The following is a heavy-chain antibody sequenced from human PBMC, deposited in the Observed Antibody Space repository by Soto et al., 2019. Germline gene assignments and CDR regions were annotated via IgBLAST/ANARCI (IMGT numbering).Heavy chain of an antibody. CDR2: INHSGST. J-gene: IGHJ4*02. CDR3: AREAYDSSGYYGDY. V-gene: IGHV4-34*01. D-gene: IGHD3-22*01. CDR1: GGSFSGYY. Sequence: KPSETLSLTCAVYGGSFSGYYWSWIRQPPGKGLEWIGEINHSGSTNYNPSLKSRVTISVDTSKNQFSLKLSSVTAADTAVYYCAREAYDSSGYYGDYWGQGTLVTVSS.